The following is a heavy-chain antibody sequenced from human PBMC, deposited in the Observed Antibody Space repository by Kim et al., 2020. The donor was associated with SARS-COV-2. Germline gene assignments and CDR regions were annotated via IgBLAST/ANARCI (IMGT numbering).Heavy chain of an antibody. CDR1: GGSISSGSYY. D-gene: IGHD1-26*01. Sequence: SETLSLTCTVSGGSISSGSYYWSWIRQPAGKGLEWIGRIYTSGSTNYNPSLKSRVTISVDTSKNQFSLKLSSVTAADTAVYYCARSYSGSYPYFDYWGQGTLVTVSS. J-gene: IGHJ4*02. CDR2: IYTSGST. V-gene: IGHV4-61*02. CDR3: ARSYSGSYPYFDY.